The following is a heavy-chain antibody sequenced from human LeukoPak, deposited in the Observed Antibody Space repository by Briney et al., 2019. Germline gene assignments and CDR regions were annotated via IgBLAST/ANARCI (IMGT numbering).Heavy chain of an antibody. J-gene: IGHJ3*02. CDR1: GFTFSDYY. CDR3: ARSGGGGATITDAFDI. V-gene: IGHV3-11*06. CDR2: ISSSSSYT. Sequence: GGCLRLSCTASGFTFSDYYMSWIRQAPGKGLEWVSYISSSSSYTNYADSVKGRFTISRDNAKNSLYLQMNSLRAEDTAVYYCARSGGGGATITDAFDIWGQGPLSTVSS. D-gene: IGHD1-26*01.